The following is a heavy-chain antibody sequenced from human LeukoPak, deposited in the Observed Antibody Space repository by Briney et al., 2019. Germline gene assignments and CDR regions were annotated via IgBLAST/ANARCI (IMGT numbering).Heavy chain of an antibody. CDR2: IYYSGST. V-gene: IGHV4-39*01. D-gene: IGHD6-13*01. CDR1: GGSISSSSYY. Sequence: PSETLSLTCTVSGGSISSSSYYWGWIRQPPGKGLEWIGSIYYSGSTYYNPSLKSRVTISVDTSKNQFSLKLSSVTAADTAVYYCARQTYSGSWPHDAFDIWGQGTMVTVSS. J-gene: IGHJ3*02. CDR3: ARQTYSGSWPHDAFDI.